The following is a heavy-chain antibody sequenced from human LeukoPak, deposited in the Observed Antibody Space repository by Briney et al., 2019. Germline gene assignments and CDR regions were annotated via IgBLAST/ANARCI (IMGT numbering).Heavy chain of an antibody. D-gene: IGHD3-10*02. J-gene: IGHJ6*04. CDR3: AELGITMIGGV. Sequence: GGSLRLSCTASGFTFSSYAMHWVRQAPGKGLEYASAISSNGGSTYYANSVKGRFTISRDNSKNTLYLQMGSLRAEDMAVYYCAELGITMIGGVWGKGTTVTISS. V-gene: IGHV3-64*01. CDR1: GFTFSSYA. CDR2: ISSNGGST.